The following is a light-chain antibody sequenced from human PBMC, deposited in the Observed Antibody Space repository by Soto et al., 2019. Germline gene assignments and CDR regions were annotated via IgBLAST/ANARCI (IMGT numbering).Light chain of an antibody. CDR2: DGY. J-gene: IGKJ2*01. CDR1: QPMNNK. V-gene: IGKV1-5*01. Sequence: DIQMTQSPSTLSASVGDRVTITCRASQPMNNKLACYQKKPGKAPKLLIYDGYTLESGVPSRFSGSGSGTACTLAIGILQPDAFANYYCQQYDTYFRYTFDHGTKLDIE. CDR3: QQYDTYFRYT.